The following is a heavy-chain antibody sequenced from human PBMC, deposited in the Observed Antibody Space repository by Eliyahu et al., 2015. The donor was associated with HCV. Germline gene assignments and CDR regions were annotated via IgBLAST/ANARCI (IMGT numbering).Heavy chain of an antibody. CDR1: GFXFXXYA. Sequence: QVQLVESGGGVVQPGRSLXLSCAASGFXFXXYAMHWVRQAPGKGLEWVAVISYDGSNKYYADSVKGRFTISRDNSKNTLYLQMNSLRAEDTAVYYCARDQAAGTVADAFDIWGQGTMVTVSS. D-gene: IGHD6-13*01. J-gene: IGHJ3*02. CDR2: ISYDGSNK. V-gene: IGHV3-30-3*01. CDR3: ARDQAAGTVADAFDI.